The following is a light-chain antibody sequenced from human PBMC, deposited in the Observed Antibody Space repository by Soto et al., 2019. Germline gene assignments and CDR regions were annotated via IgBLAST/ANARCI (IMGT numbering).Light chain of an antibody. CDR1: QSISSSY. V-gene: IGKV3-20*01. Sequence: EIVLTQSPGTLSLSPGERATLSCRASQSISSSYLAWYQQKPGQAPRLLIYGASSRASGFPNRFSGSGSGTDFTLTISRLEPXXXXXXXXXXXXXSLSITFGQGTRLEIK. J-gene: IGKJ5*01. CDR2: GAS. CDR3: XXXXXSLSIT.